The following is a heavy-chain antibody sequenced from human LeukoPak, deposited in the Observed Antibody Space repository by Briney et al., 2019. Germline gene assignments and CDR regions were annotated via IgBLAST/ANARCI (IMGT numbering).Heavy chain of an antibody. CDR1: GFSFSTSGVG. J-gene: IGHJ4*02. Sequence: SAPTLVNPAQTLTLSCTFSGFSFSTSGVGVGWIRHPPGKALEWLSLNNWKDEKRYTPTLKSRLPITKTTSKNQVVLTMTLMDPVDTAIYFCAFRPNGRDTVSFVSWGQGTLVTVSS. D-gene: IGHD5-18*01. CDR2: NNWKDEK. V-gene: IGHV2-5*01. CDR3: AFRPNGRDTVSFVS.